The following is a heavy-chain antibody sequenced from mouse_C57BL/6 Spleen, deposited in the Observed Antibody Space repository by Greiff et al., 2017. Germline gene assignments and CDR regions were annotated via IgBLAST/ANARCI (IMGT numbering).Heavy chain of an antibody. D-gene: IGHD1-1*01. J-gene: IGHJ1*03. CDR1: GYAFTNYL. CDR2: INPGSGGT. CDR3: ARDRITTVVRYFDV. Sequence: QVQLKQSGAELVRPGTSVKVSCKASGYAFTNYLIEWVKQRPGQGLEWIGVINPGSGGTNYNEKFKGKATLTADKSSSTAYMQLSSLTSEDSAVYFCARDRITTVVRYFDVWGTGTTVTVSS. V-gene: IGHV1-54*01.